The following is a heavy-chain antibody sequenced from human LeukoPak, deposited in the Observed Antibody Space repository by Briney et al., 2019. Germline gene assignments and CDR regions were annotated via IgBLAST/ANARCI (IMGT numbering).Heavy chain of an antibody. D-gene: IGHD6-19*01. Sequence: SETLSLTCAVSGGSISSYYWSWIRQPPGKGLEWIGYIYYSGTTNYNPSLKSRVTISVATSKNQFSLNLSSVTAADTAVYYCARGGGGEYSSGWYDYWGQGTLVTVSS. J-gene: IGHJ4*02. V-gene: IGHV4-59*01. CDR1: GGSISSYY. CDR2: IYYSGTT. CDR3: ARGGGGEYSSGWYDY.